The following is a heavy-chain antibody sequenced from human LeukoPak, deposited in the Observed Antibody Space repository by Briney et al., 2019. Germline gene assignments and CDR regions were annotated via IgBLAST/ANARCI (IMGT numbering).Heavy chain of an antibody. CDR3: ARGYYGSGSFFDY. D-gene: IGHD3-10*01. CDR2: INPNSGGT. J-gene: IGHJ4*02. CDR1: GYTFTGYY. V-gene: IGHV1-2*06. Sequence: ASVKASCKASGYTFTGYYMHWVRQAPGQGLEWMGRINPNSGGTNYAQKFQGRVTMTRDTSISTAYMELSRLRSDDTAVYYCARGYYGSGSFFDYWGQGTLVTVSS.